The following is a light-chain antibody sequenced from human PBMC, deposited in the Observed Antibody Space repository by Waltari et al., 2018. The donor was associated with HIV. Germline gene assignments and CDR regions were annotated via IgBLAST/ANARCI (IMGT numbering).Light chain of an antibody. CDR3: QQRNSWPLT. CDR1: QSISNY. V-gene: IGKV3-11*01. J-gene: IGKJ4*01. Sequence: EIVLTQSPATLSLPPGERAILSCRASQSISNYLGWYQQKPGQAPRLLIYDASNRATGIPARFSGSGSGTDFTLTISSLEPVDFAVYYCQQRNSWPLTFGGGTKVEIK. CDR2: DAS.